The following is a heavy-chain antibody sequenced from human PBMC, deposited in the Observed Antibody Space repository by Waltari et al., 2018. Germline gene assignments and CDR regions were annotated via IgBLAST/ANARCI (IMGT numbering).Heavy chain of an antibody. CDR1: GGSISSSSYY. Sequence: QLQLQESGPGLVKPSETLSLTCTVSGGSISSSSYYWGWIRQPPGKGLEWIGNIYYIGGTYYNPALKSRVSISVDTSKNQFSLKLSSVTVADTAVYYCAKDVESGSGSYYNVAVSPYYFDYWGQGTLVTGSS. D-gene: IGHD3-10*01. J-gene: IGHJ4*02. V-gene: IGHV4-39*02. CDR3: AKDVESGSGSYYNVAVSPYYFDY. CDR2: IYYIGGT.